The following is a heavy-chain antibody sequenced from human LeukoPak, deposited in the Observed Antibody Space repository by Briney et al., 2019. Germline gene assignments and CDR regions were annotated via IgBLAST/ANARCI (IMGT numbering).Heavy chain of an antibody. J-gene: IGHJ4*02. CDR1: GFTFSSYA. CDR3: AKGHRSSTNYNYFDY. CDR2: ISGSGGTT. D-gene: IGHD2-2*01. Sequence: GESLRLSCAASGFTFSSYAMSWVRQAPGKGLEGVSIISGSGGTTYYADSVEGRFTISRDNSKNTLYLQMISLRAEDTAVYYCAKGHRSSTNYNYFDYWGQGTLLTVSS. V-gene: IGHV3-23*01.